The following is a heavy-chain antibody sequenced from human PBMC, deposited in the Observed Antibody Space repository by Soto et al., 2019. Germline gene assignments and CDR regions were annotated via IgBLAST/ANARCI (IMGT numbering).Heavy chain of an antibody. CDR3: AKDRLLWGSSCYRGNYYYYGMDV. V-gene: IGHV3-23*01. D-gene: IGHD6-13*01. CDR2: ISGSGGST. Sequence: PGGSLRLSCAASGFTFSSYAMSWVRQAPGKGREWVSAISGSGGSTYYADSVKGRFTISRDNSKNTLYLQMNSLRAEDTAVYYCAKDRLLWGSSCYRGNYYYYGMDVRGQGTTVTVSS. J-gene: IGHJ6*02. CDR1: GFTFSSYA.